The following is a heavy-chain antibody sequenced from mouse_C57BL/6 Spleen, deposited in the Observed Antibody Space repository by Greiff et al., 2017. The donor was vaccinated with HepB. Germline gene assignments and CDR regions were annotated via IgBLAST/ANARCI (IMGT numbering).Heavy chain of an antibody. J-gene: IGHJ2*01. Sequence: QVQLQQSGAELAKPGASVKLSCKASGYTFTSYWMHWVKQRPGQGLEWIGYINPSSGYTKYKQKFKDKATVTADKSSSTAYMQLSSLTYEDSAVYYCARWSDYGGDYFDYWGQGTTLTVSS. D-gene: IGHD1-1*01. CDR3: ARWSDYGGDYFDY. CDR2: INPSSGYT. CDR1: GYTFTSYW. V-gene: IGHV1-7*01.